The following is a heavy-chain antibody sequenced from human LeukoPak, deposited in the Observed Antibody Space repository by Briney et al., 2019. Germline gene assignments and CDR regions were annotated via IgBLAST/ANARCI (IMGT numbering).Heavy chain of an antibody. V-gene: IGHV1-18*01. Sequence: ASVKVSCKASGYTFTSSGISWVRQAPGQGLEWMGWISGYNGNTNYAQKFQGRVTMTTDTSTSTAYMELRSLRSDDTAVYYCARTSHESVLYWSDPWGQGTLVNVSS. CDR2: ISGYNGNT. CDR3: ARTSHESVLYWSDP. CDR1: GYTFTSSG. D-gene: IGHD3-16*01. J-gene: IGHJ5*02.